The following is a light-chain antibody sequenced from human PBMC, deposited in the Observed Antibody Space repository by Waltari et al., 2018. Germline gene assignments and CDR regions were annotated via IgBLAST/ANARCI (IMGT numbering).Light chain of an antibody. CDR1: QSVSSN. Sequence: EIVLTPPPATLPVSPGARATPSCRASQSVSSNLAWYQQKPGQAPRLLIYGASTRATGIPARFSGSGSGTEFTLTISSMQSEDFAVYYCQQYNNWPLTFGGGTKVEIK. CDR3: QQYNNWPLT. J-gene: IGKJ4*02. V-gene: IGKV3-15*01. CDR2: GAS.